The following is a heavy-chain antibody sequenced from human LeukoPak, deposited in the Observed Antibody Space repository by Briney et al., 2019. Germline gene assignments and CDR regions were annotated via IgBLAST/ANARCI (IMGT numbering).Heavy chain of an antibody. J-gene: IGHJ3*02. D-gene: IGHD2-15*01. V-gene: IGHV3-20*04. CDR3: ARRRVAATRRVAEGGAFDI. CDR1: GFTFDDYG. CDR2: INWNGGST. Sequence: PGGSLRLSCAASGFTFDDYGMSWVRQAPGKGLEWVSGINWNGGSTGYADSVTGRFTISRDNAKNSLYLQMNSLRAEDTAVYYCARRRVAATRRVAEGGAFDIWGQGTMVTVSS.